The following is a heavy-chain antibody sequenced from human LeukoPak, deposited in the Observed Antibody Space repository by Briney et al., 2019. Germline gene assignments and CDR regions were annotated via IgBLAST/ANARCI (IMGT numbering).Heavy chain of an antibody. D-gene: IGHD6-6*01. Sequence: GGSLRLSCAASGFTFSSYGMHWVRQAPGKGLEWVAFIRYDGSNQYYADSVKGRFTISRDNSKNTLYLQMNSLRAEDTAVYYCAKDLGYSSSYNITLLDYWGQGTLVTVSS. J-gene: IGHJ4*02. CDR1: GFTFSSYG. CDR3: AKDLGYSSSYNITLLDY. V-gene: IGHV3-30*02. CDR2: IRYDGSNQ.